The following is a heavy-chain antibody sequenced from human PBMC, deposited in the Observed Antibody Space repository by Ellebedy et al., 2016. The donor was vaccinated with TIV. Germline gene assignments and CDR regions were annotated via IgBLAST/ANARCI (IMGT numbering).Heavy chain of an antibody. CDR2: ITGGGGST. D-gene: IGHD6-13*01. CDR1: RFSFSSYA. V-gene: IGHV3-23*01. J-gene: IGHJ4*02. CDR3: AKRSQFSSISCFDY. Sequence: GESLKISCTASRFSFSSYAMSWVRQAPGKGLEWVSGITGGGGSTKYADSVKGRFNISRDNSKNMMYLQMNSLRADDTAVYYCAKRSQFSSISCFDYWGQGTLVTVSS.